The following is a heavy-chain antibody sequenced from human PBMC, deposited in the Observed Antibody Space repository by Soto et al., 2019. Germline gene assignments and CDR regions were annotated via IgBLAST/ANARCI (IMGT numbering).Heavy chain of an antibody. Sequence: PSETLSLTSTVSGGSISSYDWSWIRQPPGKGLEWIGYIYYSGSTNYNPSLKSRVTISVDTSKNQFSLKLSSVTAADTAVYYCARLREIAVVGLGWFDPWGQGTLVTVSS. CDR3: ARLREIAVVGLGWFDP. V-gene: IGHV4-59*08. J-gene: IGHJ5*02. CDR1: GGSISSYD. CDR2: IYYSGST. D-gene: IGHD6-19*01.